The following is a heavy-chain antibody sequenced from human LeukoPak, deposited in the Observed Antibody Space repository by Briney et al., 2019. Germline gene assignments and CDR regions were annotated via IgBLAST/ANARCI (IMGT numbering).Heavy chain of an antibody. Sequence: GRSLRLSCAASGFTFGDYAMHWVRQAPGKGLEWVSGISWNSDNIVYADSVKGRFAISRDNVKNSLYLQMNSLRVEDTAFYYCAKGAYYGSGTYYTDWGQGTLVAVSS. CDR3: AKGAYYGSGTYYTD. J-gene: IGHJ4*02. V-gene: IGHV3-9*01. D-gene: IGHD3-10*01. CDR1: GFTFGDYA. CDR2: ISWNSDNI.